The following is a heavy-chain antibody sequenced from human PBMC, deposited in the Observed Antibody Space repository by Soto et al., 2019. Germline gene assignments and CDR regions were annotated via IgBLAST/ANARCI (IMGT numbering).Heavy chain of an antibody. CDR3: RTQWLD. V-gene: IGHV3-15*01. J-gene: IGHJ4*02. D-gene: IGHD6-19*01. Sequence: PGGSLRLSCAASGFTFSDAWMSWGRRAPGKGLEWVGLIKKKTDGGTKDYAAPVKGRFTISRDDTKNTVYLQMSTLTTEDTAVYYCRTQWLDWGQGPMVAVSS. CDR1: GFTFSDAW. CDR2: IKKKTDGGTK.